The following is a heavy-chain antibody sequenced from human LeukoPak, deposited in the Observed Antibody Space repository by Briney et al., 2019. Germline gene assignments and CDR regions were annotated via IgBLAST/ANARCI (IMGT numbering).Heavy chain of an antibody. V-gene: IGHV3-30*18. J-gene: IGHJ4*02. D-gene: IGHD2-15*01. CDR2: ISSDASNQ. Sequence: PGRSLRLSCAASGFTFSSYGMHWVRQAPGKGLEWVAVISSDASNQHYTDSVKGRFAISRDNSRNTLYLQMNSLRYEDTAVYYCAKDGCSGGSCQADYWGQGTLVTVSS. CDR3: AKDGCSGGSCQADY. CDR1: GFTFSSYG.